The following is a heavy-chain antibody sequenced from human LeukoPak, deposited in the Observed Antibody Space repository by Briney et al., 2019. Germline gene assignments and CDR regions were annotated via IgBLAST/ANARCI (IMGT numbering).Heavy chain of an antibody. J-gene: IGHJ4*02. Sequence: SETLSLTCAVYGGSFSDYFWNWIRQTPGKGLEWIGEINHGGGTNYKLSRKSRATISVGTSKKQFSLNLTSVPAADTAVYYWARGEDGTGDYRPTYFDSWGQGTLVTVSS. D-gene: IGHD4-17*01. V-gene: IGHV4-34*01. CDR3: ARGEDGTGDYRPTYFDS. CDR2: INHGGGT. CDR1: GGSFSDYF.